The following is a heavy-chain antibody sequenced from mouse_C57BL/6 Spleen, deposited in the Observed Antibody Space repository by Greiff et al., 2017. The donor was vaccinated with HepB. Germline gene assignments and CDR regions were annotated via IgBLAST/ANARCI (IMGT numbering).Heavy chain of an antibody. CDR3: ARRYSNYVYYAMDY. CDR1: GYTFTSYW. Sequence: QVQLQQPGAELVRPGSSVKLSCKASGYTFTSYWMHWVKQRPIQGLEWIGNIDPSDSETHYNQKFKDKATLTVDKSSSTAYMQLISLTSEDSAVYYCARRYSNYVYYAMDYWGQGTSVTVSS. J-gene: IGHJ4*01. CDR2: IDPSDSET. V-gene: IGHV1-52*01. D-gene: IGHD2-5*01.